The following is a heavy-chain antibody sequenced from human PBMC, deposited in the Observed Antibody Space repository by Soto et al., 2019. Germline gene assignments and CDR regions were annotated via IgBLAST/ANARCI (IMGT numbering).Heavy chain of an antibody. Sequence: LSLTCAASGFTFSSYAMSWVRQAPGKGLEWVSAISGSGGSTYYADSVKGRFTISRDNSKNTLYLQMNSLRAEDTAVYYCAKKGLGSGSSHVDYWGQGTLVTVSS. J-gene: IGHJ4*02. CDR2: ISGSGGST. CDR3: AKKGLGSGSSHVDY. V-gene: IGHV3-23*01. CDR1: GFTFSSYA. D-gene: IGHD3-10*01.